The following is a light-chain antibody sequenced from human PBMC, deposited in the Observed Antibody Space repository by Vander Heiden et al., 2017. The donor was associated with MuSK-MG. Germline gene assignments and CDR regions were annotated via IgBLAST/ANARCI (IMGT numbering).Light chain of an antibody. Sequence: EIVMTQSPATLVVSPGETATLSCRASQSVNNNLAWYQQKPGQPPRVLMYGVSFRPAGIPARFSGSGSGTDFTLTLTSLQSEDFAVYYCQQYDKWPAPTFGGGTRLEIK. CDR3: QQYDKWPAPT. V-gene: IGKV3-15*01. CDR1: QSVNNN. CDR2: GVS. J-gene: IGKJ4*01.